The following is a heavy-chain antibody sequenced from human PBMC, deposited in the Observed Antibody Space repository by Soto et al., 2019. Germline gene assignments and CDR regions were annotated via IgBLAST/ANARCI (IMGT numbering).Heavy chain of an antibody. CDR2: INNSGSP. Sequence: KRLERIGEINNSGSPNYNPSLKSRVTISVDTSKNQFSLKLSSVTAADTAVYYCARVVFLQAEAGIRGYYSVSAFLLNRSSDL. V-gene: IGHV4-34*01. D-gene: IGHD3-22*01. J-gene: IGHJ2*01. CDR3: ARVVFLQAEAGIRGYYSVSAFLLNRSSDL.